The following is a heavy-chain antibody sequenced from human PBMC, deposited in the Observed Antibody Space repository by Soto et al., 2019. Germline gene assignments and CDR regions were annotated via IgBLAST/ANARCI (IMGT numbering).Heavy chain of an antibody. D-gene: IGHD6-19*01. CDR2: ISGTGRST. V-gene: IGHV3-23*01. CDR1: GFTFSNCA. CDR3: AKGNTSGWYFFVY. J-gene: IGHJ4*02. Sequence: EVQVWESGGGLVQPGGSLRLSCEASGFTFSNCAMSWVRQAPGKGLEWVSGISGTGRSTFYADSVKDRFTISRDNSKNTVYLQMTSLRAEDTAVYYCAKGNTSGWYFFVYWGQGTLVTVSS.